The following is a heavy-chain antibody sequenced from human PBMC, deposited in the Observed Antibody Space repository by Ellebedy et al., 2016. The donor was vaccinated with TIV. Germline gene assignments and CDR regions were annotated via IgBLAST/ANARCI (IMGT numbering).Heavy chain of an antibody. J-gene: IGHJ3*02. Sequence: GSLRLSXAVYGGSFSGYYWSWIRQPPGKGLEWIGEINHSGSTNYNPSLKSRVTISVDTSKNQFSLKLSAVTAADTAVYYCARRAVAGDSGYDAFDIWGQGTMVTVSS. CDR2: INHSGST. CDR3: ARRAVAGDSGYDAFDI. CDR1: GGSFSGYY. V-gene: IGHV4-34*01. D-gene: IGHD6-19*01.